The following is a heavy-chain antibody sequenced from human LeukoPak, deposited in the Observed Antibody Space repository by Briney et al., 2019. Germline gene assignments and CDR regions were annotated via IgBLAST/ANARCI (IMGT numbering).Heavy chain of an antibody. D-gene: IGHD1-1*01. CDR1: GFSFSTYW. CDR2: IKQDGSEK. CDR3: ARDQLGPFDY. V-gene: IGHV3-7*01. Sequence: GGSLRLSCAASGFSFSTYWMTWVRQAPGKGLEWVANIKQDGSEKYYVDSVKGRFTISRDNAKNSLYLQMNSLRAEDTSVYYCARDQLGPFDYWGQGTLVTVSS. J-gene: IGHJ4*02.